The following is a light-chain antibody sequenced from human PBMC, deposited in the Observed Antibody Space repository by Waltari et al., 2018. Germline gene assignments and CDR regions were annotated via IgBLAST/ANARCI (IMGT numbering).Light chain of an antibody. J-gene: IGLJ2*01. Sequence: QSALTQPRSVSGSPGQSVTISCTGTSSDVGGYNYVSWYQQHPGKAPKLMIYDVSKRPSGVPDRFCCSKSGNTASLTISGLQAEDEADYYCCSYAGSYTLVFGGGTKLTVL. CDR2: DVS. CDR3: CSYAGSYTLV. V-gene: IGLV2-11*01. CDR1: SSDVGGYNY.